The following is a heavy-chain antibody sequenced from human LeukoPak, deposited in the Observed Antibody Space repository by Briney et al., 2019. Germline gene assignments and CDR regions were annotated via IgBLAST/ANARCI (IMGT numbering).Heavy chain of an antibody. J-gene: IGHJ4*02. V-gene: IGHV4-39*07. D-gene: IGHD2-15*01. CDR2: IYYSGST. Sequence: SETLSLTCTVSGGSISSSSYYWGWIRQPPGKGLEWIGSIYYSGSTYYNPSLKSRVTISVDTSKNQFSLKLSSVTAADTAVYYCASVYCSGGSCYSLGLGSFDYWGQGTLATVSS. CDR3: ASVYCSGGSCYSLGLGSFDY. CDR1: GGSISSSSYY.